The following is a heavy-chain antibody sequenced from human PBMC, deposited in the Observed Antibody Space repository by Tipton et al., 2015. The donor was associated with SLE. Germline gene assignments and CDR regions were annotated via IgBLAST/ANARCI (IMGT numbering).Heavy chain of an antibody. CDR3: AMDNSSYYIPFEYYYYGMDV. Sequence: QSGAEVKKPGASVKVSCKASGYTFTSYGINWVRQAPGQGLEWMGWISAYSGNTNYAQKLQGRVTMTTDTSTSTAYMELRSLRSDDTAVYYCAMDNSSYYIPFEYYYYGMDVWGQGTTVTVSS. J-gene: IGHJ6*02. CDR2: ISAYSGNT. V-gene: IGHV1-18*04. D-gene: IGHD6-13*01. CDR1: GYTFTSYG.